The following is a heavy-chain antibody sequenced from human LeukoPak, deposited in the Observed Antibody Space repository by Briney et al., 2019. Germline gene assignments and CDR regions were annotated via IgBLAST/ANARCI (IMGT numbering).Heavy chain of an antibody. CDR2: IKQDGSGK. CDR1: GFIFSGYY. Sequence: GGSLRLSCAASGFIFSGYYMSWVRQALGKGLEWVANIKQDGSGKYYVDSVKGRFTISRDNAKNSLYLQMNSLRAEDTAVYYCAREDYSSGWSGKNDYWGQGTLVTVSS. D-gene: IGHD6-19*01. J-gene: IGHJ4*02. V-gene: IGHV3-7*01. CDR3: AREDYSSGWSGKNDY.